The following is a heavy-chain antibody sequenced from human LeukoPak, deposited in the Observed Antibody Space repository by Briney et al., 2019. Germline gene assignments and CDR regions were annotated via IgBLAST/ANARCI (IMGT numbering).Heavy chain of an antibody. Sequence: PGRSLRLSCAASGFSFKNYAMHWVRQAPGKGLEWVAVISYDGSSKYYADSVKGRFTISRDNSKNTLYMQVNSLRPEDTAVFYCARVRVAVAGTYYFDYWGQGALVTVSS. D-gene: IGHD6-19*01. V-gene: IGHV3-30-3*01. CDR2: ISYDGSSK. CDR1: GFSFKNYA. J-gene: IGHJ4*02. CDR3: ARVRVAVAGTYYFDY.